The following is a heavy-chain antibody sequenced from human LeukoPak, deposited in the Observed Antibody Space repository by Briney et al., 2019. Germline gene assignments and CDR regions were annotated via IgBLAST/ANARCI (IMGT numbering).Heavy chain of an antibody. Sequence: ASVKVSCKASRYTFTSYDINWVRQATGQGLEWMGWMNPNSGNTGYAQKFQGRVTMTRNASISTAYMELSSLRSEDTAVYYCARKNYGSNRWFDPWGQGTLVTVSS. CDR2: MNPNSGNT. V-gene: IGHV1-8*01. CDR3: ARKNYGSNRWFDP. CDR1: RYTFTSYD. D-gene: IGHD4/OR15-4a*01. J-gene: IGHJ5*02.